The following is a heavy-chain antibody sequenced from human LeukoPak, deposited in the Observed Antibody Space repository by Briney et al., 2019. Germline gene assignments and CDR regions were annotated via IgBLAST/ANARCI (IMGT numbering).Heavy chain of an antibody. V-gene: IGHV3-7*01. CDR3: ARYSSSPRDAFDI. Sequence: PGGSLRLSCAASGFRFSSSWMSWFRQAPGKGLEWVANIKEDGSQKNYVDSVRGRFTISRDNAKNSLYLQMSSLRAEDTAVYYCARYSSSPRDAFDIWGQGTMVTVSS. D-gene: IGHD6-13*01. CDR2: IKEDGSQK. J-gene: IGHJ3*02. CDR1: GFRFSSSW.